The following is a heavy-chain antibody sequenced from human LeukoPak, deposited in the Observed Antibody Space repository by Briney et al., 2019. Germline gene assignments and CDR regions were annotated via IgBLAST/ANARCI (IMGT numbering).Heavy chain of an antibody. CDR1: GGSFSGYY. CDR2: INHSGST. J-gene: IGHJ6*03. V-gene: IGHV4-34*01. D-gene: IGHD6-13*01. CDR3: ARDLRGSSWQYYYYYMDV. Sequence: TSETLSLTCAVYGGSFSGYYWSWIRQPPGKGLEWIGEINHSGSTNYNPSLKSRVTISVDTSKNQFSLKLSSVTAADTAVYYCARDLRGSSWQYYYYYMDVWGKGTTVTVSS.